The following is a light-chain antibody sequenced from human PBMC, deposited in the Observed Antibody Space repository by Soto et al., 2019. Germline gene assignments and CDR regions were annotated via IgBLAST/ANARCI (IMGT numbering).Light chain of an antibody. CDR2: GAS. Sequence: EMVLTQSPGTLYLYPGERATLSCSASQSVSASFLAWYQQKPGQAPRLLIYGASSRATGIPDRFSGGGSETDYTLTISRLEPDNFAVYYCQQYGTSPPEYTFGQGTKLDIK. J-gene: IGKJ2*01. CDR1: QSVSASF. CDR3: QQYGTSPPEYT. V-gene: IGKV3-20*01.